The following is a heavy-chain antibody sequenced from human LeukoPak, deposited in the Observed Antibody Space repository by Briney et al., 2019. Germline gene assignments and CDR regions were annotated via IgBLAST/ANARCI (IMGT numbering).Heavy chain of an antibody. V-gene: IGHV3-23*01. CDR2: ISGSGGST. Sequence: GGSLRLFCAASGFPFSIYAMRGVRQATGEGREGVSAISGSGGSTYYADSVKGRFTISRDNSKNTLYLQMNSLRAEDAAVYHCAREMIGGGGDALEIWGQGTMVTVSS. D-gene: IGHD3-22*01. CDR3: AREMIGGGGDALEI. J-gene: IGHJ3*02. CDR1: GFPFSIYA.